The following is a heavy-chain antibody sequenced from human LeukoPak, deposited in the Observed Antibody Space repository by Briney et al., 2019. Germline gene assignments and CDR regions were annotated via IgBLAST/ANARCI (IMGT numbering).Heavy chain of an antibody. D-gene: IGHD3-10*01. CDR3: ARDHSSDRYYGSENGMDV. CDR2: MNPNSGNT. CDR1: GYTFTSYD. J-gene: IGHJ6*02. V-gene: IGHV1-8*01. Sequence: GASVKVSCKASGYTFTSYDINWVRQATGQGLEWMGWMNPNSGNTGYAQKFQGRVTMTRNTSISTAYMELSSLRSEDTAVYYCARDHSSDRYYGSENGMDVWGQGTTVTVSS.